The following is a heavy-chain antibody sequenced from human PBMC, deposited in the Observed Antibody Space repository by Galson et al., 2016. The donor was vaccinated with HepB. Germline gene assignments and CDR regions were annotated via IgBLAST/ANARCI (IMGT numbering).Heavy chain of an antibody. D-gene: IGHD5-18*01. J-gene: IGHJ4*02. CDR2: IDWDDDK. Sequence: ALVKPTQTLTLTCTFSGFSLTTSGMCVSWIRQPPGKPLEWLALIDWDDDKYYSTSLKTRLTISKDASRNQVVLTMTNMDPRDTATYYFARTRLDTTTAHNCDYWGRGTLVTVSS. CDR3: ARTRLDTTTAHNCDY. V-gene: IGHV2-70*01. CDR1: GFSLTTSGMC.